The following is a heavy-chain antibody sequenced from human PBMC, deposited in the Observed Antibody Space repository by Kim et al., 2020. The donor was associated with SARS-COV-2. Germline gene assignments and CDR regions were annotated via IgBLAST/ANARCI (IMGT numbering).Heavy chain of an antibody. CDR2: IYYSGST. J-gene: IGHJ4*02. CDR1: GGSISSGGYY. V-gene: IGHV4-31*03. CDR3: ARGAVVPAAITY. Sequence: SETLSLTCTVSGGSISSGGYYWSWIRQHPGKGLEWIGYIYYSGSTYYNPSLKSRVTISVDTSKNQFSLKLSSVTAADTAVYYCARGAVVPAAITYWGQGTLVTVSS. D-gene: IGHD2-2*01.